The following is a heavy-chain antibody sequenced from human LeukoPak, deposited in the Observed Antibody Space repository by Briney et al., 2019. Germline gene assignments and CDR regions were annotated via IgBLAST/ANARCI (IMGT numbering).Heavy chain of an antibody. V-gene: IGHV1-18*01. CDR2: IIPIFGTA. CDR1: GYTFTSYG. J-gene: IGHJ4*02. CDR3: AMIPYCTTATCYYFDY. D-gene: IGHD2-2*01. Sequence: ASVKVSCKASGYTFTSYGISWVRQAPGRGLEWMGGIIPIFGTANYAQKFQGRVTMTTDTSTSTAYMELRSLRSDDTAVYYCAMIPYCTTATCYYFDYWGQGTLVTVSS.